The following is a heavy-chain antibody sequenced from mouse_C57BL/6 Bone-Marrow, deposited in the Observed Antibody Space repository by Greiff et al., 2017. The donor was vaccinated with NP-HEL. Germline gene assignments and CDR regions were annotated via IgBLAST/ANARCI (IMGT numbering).Heavy chain of an antibody. J-gene: IGHJ4*01. CDR3: ARHAYDYDGFYYAMDY. D-gene: IGHD2-4*01. CDR1: GFTFSDYG. CDR2: ISNLAYSI. Sequence: EVQRVESGGGLVQPGGSLKLSCAASGFTFSDYGMAWVRQAPRKGPEWVAFISNLAYSIYYADTVTGRFTISRENAKNTLYLEMSSLRSEDTAMYYCARHAYDYDGFYYAMDYWGQGTSVTVSS. V-gene: IGHV5-15*01.